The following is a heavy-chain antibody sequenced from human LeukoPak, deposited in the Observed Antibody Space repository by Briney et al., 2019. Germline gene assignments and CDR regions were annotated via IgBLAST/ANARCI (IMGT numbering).Heavy chain of an antibody. V-gene: IGHV3-48*03. CDR1: GFTFSSYE. Sequence: PGGSLRLSCAASGFTFSSYEMNWVRQAPGKGLEWVSYISSSGSTIYYADSVKGRFTISRDNAKNSLYLQMNSLRAEDTAVYYCARGATMVRGVIMGLSYWGQGTLVTVSS. CDR3: ARGATMVRGVIMGLSY. J-gene: IGHJ4*02. CDR2: ISSSGSTI. D-gene: IGHD3-10*01.